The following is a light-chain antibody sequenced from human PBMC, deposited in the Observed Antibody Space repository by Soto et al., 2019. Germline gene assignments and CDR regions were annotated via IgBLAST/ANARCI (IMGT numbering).Light chain of an antibody. CDR2: DAS. CDR1: QSINSY. Sequence: DIQMTQSPSSLSASVGDRVTITCRASQSINSYLNWFQQKPGKGPKLLIYDASSLQSGVPSRFSGSGSGTDFTLTISSLQREDFATYFCQQSDSSPYTFGQGTKLEIK. V-gene: IGKV1-39*01. J-gene: IGKJ2*01. CDR3: QQSDSSPYT.